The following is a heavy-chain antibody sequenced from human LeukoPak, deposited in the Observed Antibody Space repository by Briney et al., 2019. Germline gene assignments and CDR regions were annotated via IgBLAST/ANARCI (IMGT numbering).Heavy chain of an antibody. CDR3: ARHRATWIRWFDP. CDR1: GYSISSGYY. CDR2: IYHSGST. Sequence: PSETLSLTCTVSGYSISSGYYWGWIRQPPGKGLEWIGSIYHSGSTYYNPSLKSRVTISVDTSKNQFSLKLSSVTAADTAVYYCARHRATWIRWFDPWGQGTLVTVSS. J-gene: IGHJ5*02. V-gene: IGHV4-38-2*02. D-gene: IGHD5-12*01.